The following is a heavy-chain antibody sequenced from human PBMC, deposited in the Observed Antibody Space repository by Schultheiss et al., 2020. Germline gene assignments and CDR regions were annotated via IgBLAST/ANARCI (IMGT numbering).Heavy chain of an antibody. CDR1: GFTFDDYA. CDR3: TTNCGVLYWKAPDY. V-gene: IGHV3-9*01. J-gene: IGHJ4*02. Sequence: SLKISCTASGFTFDDYAMHWVRQAPGKGLEWVSGISWNSGSIGYADSVKGRFTISRDNAKNSLYLQMNSLKTEDTAVYYCTTNCGVLYWKAPDYWGQGTLVTVSS. D-gene: IGHD2-8*02. CDR2: ISWNSGSI.